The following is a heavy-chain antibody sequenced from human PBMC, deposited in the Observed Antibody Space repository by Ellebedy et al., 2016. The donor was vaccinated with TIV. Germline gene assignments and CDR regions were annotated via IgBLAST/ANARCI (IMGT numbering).Heavy chain of an antibody. D-gene: IGHD3-10*01. Sequence: ASVKVSCKASGYTFTSYGISWVRQAPGQGLEWMGGIIPIFGTANYAQKFQGRVTITADESTSTAYMELSSLRSEDTAVYYCARDLWFGELGNWFDPWGQGTLVTVSS. CDR2: IIPIFGTA. V-gene: IGHV1-69*13. CDR3: ARDLWFGELGNWFDP. CDR1: GYTFTSYG. J-gene: IGHJ5*02.